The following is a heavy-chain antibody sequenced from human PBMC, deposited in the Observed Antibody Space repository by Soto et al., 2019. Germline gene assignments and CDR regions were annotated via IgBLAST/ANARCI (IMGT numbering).Heavy chain of an antibody. Sequence: QVQLVQSGAEVKKPGTSVKVSCKASGYTFTSYDINWVRQATGQGLEWMGRMNPNSGITGYVQKFQGRVTMTRNTSISTAYMELSSLRSEDTAVYYCARVSSSWLYYYGMDVWGHGTTVTVSS. J-gene: IGHJ6*02. D-gene: IGHD6-13*01. CDR1: GYTFTSYD. V-gene: IGHV1-8*01. CDR2: MNPNSGIT. CDR3: ARVSSSWLYYYGMDV.